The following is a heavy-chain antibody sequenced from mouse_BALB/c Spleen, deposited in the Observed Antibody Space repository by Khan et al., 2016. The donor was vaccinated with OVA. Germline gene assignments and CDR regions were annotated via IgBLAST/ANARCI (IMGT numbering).Heavy chain of an antibody. CDR1: GYNFTSYW. Sequence: QVQLQQPGAELVKPGTSVNLSCKASGYNFTSYWINWVKMKPGQGLEWIGDIYPGSGSSYYNEMFKSKATMTVDTSSSTAYMQLSRLAAEDSAHYYCARGSSYGTRNFDVWGAGTTVTVSS. CDR3: ARGSSYGTRNFDV. J-gene: IGHJ1*01. CDR2: IYPGSGSS. V-gene: IGHV1-55*01. D-gene: IGHD1-1*01.